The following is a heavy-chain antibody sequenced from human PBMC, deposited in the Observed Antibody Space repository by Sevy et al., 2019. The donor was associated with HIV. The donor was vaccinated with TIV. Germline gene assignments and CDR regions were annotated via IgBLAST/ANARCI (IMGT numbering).Heavy chain of an antibody. D-gene: IGHD6-19*01. CDR3: VKGGWGDY. CDR1: GFIFTKYD. Sequence: GGSLRLSCAASGFIFTKYDMNWVRQIPREGPEWVAGISSSGSETYYTDSVKGRFTISRDNSVNTLYLQMNSLRDEDTAVYFCVKGGWGDYWGQGTVVTVSS. J-gene: IGHJ4*02. V-gene: IGHV3-23*01. CDR2: ISSSGSET.